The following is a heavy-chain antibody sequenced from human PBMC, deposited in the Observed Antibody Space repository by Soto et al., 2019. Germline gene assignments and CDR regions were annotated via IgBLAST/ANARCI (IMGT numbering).Heavy chain of an antibody. Sequence: GASVKVSCKASGYTFTSYAMHWVRQSPGQRLEWMGWINAGNGNTKYSQKFQGRVTITRDTSASTAYMELSSLTSEDTAVYLCAKDRGPHYFDSGALEYWGQGTPVTVPS. D-gene: IGHD3-10*01. CDR3: AKDRGPHYFDSGALEY. J-gene: IGHJ4*02. CDR2: INAGNGNT. CDR1: GYTFTSYA. V-gene: IGHV1-3*01.